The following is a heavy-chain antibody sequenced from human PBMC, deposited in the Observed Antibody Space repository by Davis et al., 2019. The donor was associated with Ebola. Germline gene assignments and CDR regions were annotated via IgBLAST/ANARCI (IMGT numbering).Heavy chain of an antibody. CDR3: ARVSNKYGMDV. V-gene: IGHV4-59*02. Sequence: SETLSLTCTVSGGSVSNYYWSWIRQPPGKGLEWIGYIYYRGSTNYNPSLKSRVTISVDTSKNQFSLKLSSVTAADTAVYYCARVSNKYGMDVWGQGTTVTVSS. J-gene: IGHJ6*02. CDR1: GGSVSNYY. D-gene: IGHD2/OR15-2a*01. CDR2: IYYRGST.